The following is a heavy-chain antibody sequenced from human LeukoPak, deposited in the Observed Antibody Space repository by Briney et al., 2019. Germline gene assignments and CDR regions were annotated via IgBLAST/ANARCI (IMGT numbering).Heavy chain of an antibody. CDR1: GGSVSSGSYY. V-gene: IGHV4-61*01. J-gene: IGHJ6*02. CDR3: ARDWGPGYGMDV. CDR2: IYYSGST. D-gene: IGHD3-16*01. Sequence: SETLSLTCTVSGGSVSSGSYYWSWIRQPPGKGLEWIGYIYYSGSTNYNPSLKSRVTISVDTSKNQFSLKLSSVTAADTAVYYCARDWGPGYGMDVWAKGPRSPSP.